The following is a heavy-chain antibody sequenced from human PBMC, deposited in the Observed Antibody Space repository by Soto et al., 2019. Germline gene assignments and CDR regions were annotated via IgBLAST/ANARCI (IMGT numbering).Heavy chain of an antibody. Sequence: GGSLRLSCAASGFSFSSYGMHWVRQAPGKGLEWVAVVWYDGSNKYYADSVKGRFTISRDNSKNTLYLLMNSLRAEDTAVYYCARDGSGDRHAFDIWGQGTMVTVSS. CDR2: VWYDGSNK. J-gene: IGHJ3*02. D-gene: IGHD3-10*01. CDR1: GFSFSSYG. CDR3: ARDGSGDRHAFDI. V-gene: IGHV3-33*01.